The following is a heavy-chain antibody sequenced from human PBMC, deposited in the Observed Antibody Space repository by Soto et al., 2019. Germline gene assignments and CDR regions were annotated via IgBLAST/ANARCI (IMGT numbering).Heavy chain of an antibody. CDR3: AREWELGRGYYFDY. V-gene: IGHV1-69*13. J-gene: IGHJ4*02. CDR1: GGTFSSYA. D-gene: IGHD1-26*01. Sequence: SVKASCKASGGTFSSYAISWVRQAPGQGLEWMGGIIPIFGTANYAQKFQGRVTITADESTSTAYMELSSLRSEDTAVYYCAREWELGRGYYFDYWGQGTLVTVSS. CDR2: IIPIFGTA.